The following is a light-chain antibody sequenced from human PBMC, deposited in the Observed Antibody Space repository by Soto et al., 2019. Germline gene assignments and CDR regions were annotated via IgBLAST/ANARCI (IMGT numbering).Light chain of an antibody. J-gene: IGKJ1*01. V-gene: IGKV3-11*01. CDR2: DAS. Sequence: EIVLTQSPATLSLSPGERATLSCRASQSVNNYLVWYPQKPGQAPRALIYDASNRATGIPARFSGSGSGTDFALTISGLEPEDFAVYYCQQRINAPWTFGQGTKVEIK. CDR3: QQRINAPWT. CDR1: QSVNNY.